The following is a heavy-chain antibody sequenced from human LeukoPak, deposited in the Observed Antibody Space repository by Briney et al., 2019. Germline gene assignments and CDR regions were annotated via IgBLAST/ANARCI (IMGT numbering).Heavy chain of an antibody. D-gene: IGHD6-19*01. V-gene: IGHV3-23*01. CDR2: IGGGGTDT. Sequence: GGSLRLSCAASGFTFNNYAMAWVRQPPRKGLEWVSSIGGGGTDTHYGDSVKGRFTISRDNSKNTLYLQMNSLRAEDTAVYYCAKVRERQWLYYFDYWGQGTLVTVSS. CDR1: GFTFNNYA. J-gene: IGHJ4*02. CDR3: AKVRERQWLYYFDY.